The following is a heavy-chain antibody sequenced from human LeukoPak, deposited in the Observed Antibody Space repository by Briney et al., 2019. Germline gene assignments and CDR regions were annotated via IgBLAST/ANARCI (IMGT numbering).Heavy chain of an antibody. CDR3: ARRSSISPAAIARYYYYYMDV. J-gene: IGHJ6*03. V-gene: IGHV5-51*01. CDR1: GYSFSSQW. D-gene: IGHD2-2*02. CDR2: IYPGDSDT. Sequence: GESLKISCKGSGYSFSSQWIGWVRQMPGKGLEWMGIIYPGDSDTRYSPSFQGQVTISADKSIDTAYLQWSSLKASDTATYYCARRSSISPAAIARYYYYYMDVWGKGTTVTVSS.